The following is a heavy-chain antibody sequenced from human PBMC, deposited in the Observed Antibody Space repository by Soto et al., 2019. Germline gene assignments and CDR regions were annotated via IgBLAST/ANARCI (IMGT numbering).Heavy chain of an antibody. Sequence: LGGSLRLSCAASGFTFSSYRLHWVRQAPGEGLEWVSSISSSSSYIYYADSVNGRFTISRDNDKNSLYLQMNSLRAEDTAVYYCVRIDDYRKSGDFDYWGQGTLVTVSS. CDR2: ISSSSSYI. J-gene: IGHJ4*02. CDR1: GFTFSSYR. V-gene: IGHV3-21*01. CDR3: VRIDDYRKSGDFDY. D-gene: IGHD4-4*01.